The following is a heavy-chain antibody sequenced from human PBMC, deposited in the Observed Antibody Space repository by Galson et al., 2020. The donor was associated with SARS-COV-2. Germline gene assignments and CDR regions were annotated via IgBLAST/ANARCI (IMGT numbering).Heavy chain of an antibody. CDR3: ARELGSRGSYYEAYYGMDV. D-gene: IGHD1-26*01. J-gene: IGHJ6*02. CDR1: GFTFSSYG. Sequence: GESLKISCAASGFTFSSYGMHWVRQAPGKGLEWVAVIWYDGSNKYYADSVKGRFTISRDNSKNTLYLQMNSLRAEDTAVYYCARELGSRGSYYEAYYGMDVGGQGTTVTVSS. V-gene: IGHV3-33*01. CDR2: IWYDGSNK.